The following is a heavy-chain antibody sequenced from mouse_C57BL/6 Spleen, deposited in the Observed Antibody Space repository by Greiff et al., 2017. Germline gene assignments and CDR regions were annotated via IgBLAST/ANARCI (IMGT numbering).Heavy chain of an antibody. Sequence: VQLKESGPGLVKPSQSLSLTCSVTGYSITSGYYWNWIRQFPGNKLEWMGYISYDGSNNYNPSLKNRISITRDTSKNQFFLKLNSVTTEDTATYYCARESLLLPFAYWGQGTLVTVSA. V-gene: IGHV3-6*01. J-gene: IGHJ3*01. D-gene: IGHD1-1*01. CDR1: GYSITSGYY. CDR2: ISYDGSN. CDR3: ARESLLLPFAY.